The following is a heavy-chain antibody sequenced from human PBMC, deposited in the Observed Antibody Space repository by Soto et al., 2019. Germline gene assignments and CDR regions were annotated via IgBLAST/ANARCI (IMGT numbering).Heavy chain of an antibody. CDR1: GFTFSSYD. V-gene: IGHV3-13*01. CDR3: ARGSTYYYYMDV. Sequence: GGSLRLSCAASGFTFSSYDMHWVRQATGKGLEWVSAIGTAGDTYYPGSVKGRFTISRENAKNSLYLQMNSLRAGDTAVYYCARGSTYYYYMDVWGKGTTVTVSS. CDR2: IGTAGDT. J-gene: IGHJ6*03.